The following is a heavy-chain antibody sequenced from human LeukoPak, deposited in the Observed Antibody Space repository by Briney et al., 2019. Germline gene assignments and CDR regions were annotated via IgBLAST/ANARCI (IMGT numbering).Heavy chain of an antibody. CDR2: IFPTLGLA. J-gene: IGHJ4*02. D-gene: IGHD3-16*01. V-gene: IGHV1-69*04. Sequence: GASVKVSCKASGGTFSNYAISWVRQAPGQGLEWMGRIFPTLGLANYPQKFQGRLTVTADKSTSTAYMKLSSQTSEDTAVYYCARDRRGSRPSYYFDYWGQGTLVTVSS. CDR1: GGTFSNYA. CDR3: ARDRRGSRPSYYFDY.